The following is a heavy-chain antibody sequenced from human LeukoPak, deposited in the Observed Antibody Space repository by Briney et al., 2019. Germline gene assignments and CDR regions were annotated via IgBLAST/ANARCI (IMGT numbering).Heavy chain of an antibody. CDR2: VSSGGSIK. D-gene: IGHD2-2*01. J-gene: IGHJ4*02. Sequence: QPGGSLRLSCAASGFTFSNYDMNWVRQAPEKGLEWVSHVSSGGSIKYYADSLKGRFTISRDNAKNSLYLQMNSLRAEDTAVYYCARRYCSSTDYLFDYWGQGTLVTVSS. CDR1: GFTFSNYD. V-gene: IGHV3-48*03. CDR3: ARRYCSSTDYLFDY.